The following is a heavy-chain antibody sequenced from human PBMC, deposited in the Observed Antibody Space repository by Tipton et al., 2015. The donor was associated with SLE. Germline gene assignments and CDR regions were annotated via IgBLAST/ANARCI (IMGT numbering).Heavy chain of an antibody. Sequence: TLSLTCTVSGGSISSYYWSWIRQPAGKGLEWIGRIYTSGSTNYNPSLKSRVTISVDTSKNQFSLKLSSVTAADTAVYYCATHSYSSGSNWFDPWGQGTLVTVSS. CDR1: GGSISSYY. V-gene: IGHV4-4*07. CDR2: IYTSGST. J-gene: IGHJ5*02. D-gene: IGHD6-19*01. CDR3: ATHSYSSGSNWFDP.